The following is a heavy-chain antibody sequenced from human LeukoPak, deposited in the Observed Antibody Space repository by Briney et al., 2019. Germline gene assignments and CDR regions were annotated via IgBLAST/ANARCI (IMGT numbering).Heavy chain of an antibody. Sequence: SETLSLTCAVYGGSFSGYYWSWIRQPPGKGLEWIGEINHSGSTNYNPSLKSRVTISADTSKNQLSLKLNSVTAADTAVYYCARDPLYINGWDFDFWGQGTLVTVSS. CDR2: INHSGST. J-gene: IGHJ4*02. V-gene: IGHV4-34*01. CDR1: GGSFSGYY. D-gene: IGHD6-19*01. CDR3: ARDPLYINGWDFDF.